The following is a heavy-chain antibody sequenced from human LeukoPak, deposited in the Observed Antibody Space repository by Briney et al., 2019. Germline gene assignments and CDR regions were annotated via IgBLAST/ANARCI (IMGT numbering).Heavy chain of an antibody. CDR1: GGSISNSSYY. V-gene: IGHV4-39*01. J-gene: IGHJ4*02. D-gene: IGHD1-26*01. CDR3: ARVGSTGTYYFDY. Sequence: SETLSLTCTVSGGSISNSSYYWGWIRQPPGKGLEWIQSIYYSGCTYYNPSLRSRVTISVDTSKNQFSLKLSSVTAADTAVYYCARVGSTGTYYFDYWGQGTLVTVSS. CDR2: IYYSGCT.